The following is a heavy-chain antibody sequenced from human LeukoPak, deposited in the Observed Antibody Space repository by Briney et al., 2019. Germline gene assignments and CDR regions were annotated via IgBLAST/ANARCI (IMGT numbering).Heavy chain of an antibody. CDR3: ARDRVRPVYYGSGSHPDAFDI. Sequence: SQTLSLTCTVSGGTISSGSYFWSWVRQHPGKGLEWIGFIYYSGNTYYNPSLKSRLSISIDTSKNHFSLNLSSVTAADTAVYYCARDRVRPVYYGSGSHPDAFDIWGQGTMVTVSS. V-gene: IGHV4-31*03. CDR2: IYYSGNT. CDR1: GGTISSGSYF. D-gene: IGHD3-10*01. J-gene: IGHJ3*02.